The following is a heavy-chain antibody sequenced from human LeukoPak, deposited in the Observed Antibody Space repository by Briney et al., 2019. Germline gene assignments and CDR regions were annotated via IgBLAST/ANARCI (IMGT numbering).Heavy chain of an antibody. J-gene: IGHJ4*02. CDR1: GFTFSDYY. D-gene: IGHD3-22*01. CDR3: ARVDSSGSAPDY. V-gene: IGHV3-11*04. CDR2: ISSSGSTI. Sequence: GGSLSLSCAASGFTFSDYYMSWIRQAPGKGLEWVSYISSSGSTIYYADSVKGRFTISRDNAKNSLYLQMNSLRAEDTAVYYCARVDSSGSAPDYWGQGTLVTVSS.